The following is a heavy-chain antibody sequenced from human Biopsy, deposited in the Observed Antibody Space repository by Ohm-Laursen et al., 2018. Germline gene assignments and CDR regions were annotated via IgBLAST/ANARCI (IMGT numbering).Heavy chain of an antibody. V-gene: IGHV3-11*01. D-gene: IGHD4-23*01. CDR2: ISSGGTTI. Sequence: LSLTCTVSGGSISSGGSYWRWIRQAPGKGLEWVSYISSGGTTIYYADSVKGRFTISRDNAKNSLYLQMNSLRADDTAVYYCARDTRWSPYHMDVWGQGTTVTVSS. CDR3: ARDTRWSPYHMDV. CDR1: GGSISSGGSY. J-gene: IGHJ6*02.